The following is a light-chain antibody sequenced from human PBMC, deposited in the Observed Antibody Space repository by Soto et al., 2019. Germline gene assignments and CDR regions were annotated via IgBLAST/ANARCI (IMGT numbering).Light chain of an antibody. V-gene: IGKV3-20*01. CDR2: GAS. Sequence: EIVLTQSPGTLSLYPGDSAALSCRASQSVSSRSLAWYQQKRGQAPRLLIHGASNRATGIPDRFSGSGSGTDFTLTNSRLEPEDFAVYYCQEYGSPPRTFGRGTKVEV. CDR1: QSVSSRS. CDR3: QEYGSPPRT. J-gene: IGKJ4*02.